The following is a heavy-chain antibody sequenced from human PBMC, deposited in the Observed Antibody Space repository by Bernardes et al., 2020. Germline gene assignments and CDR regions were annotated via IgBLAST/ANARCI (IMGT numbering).Heavy chain of an antibody. CDR2: INPNSGGT. D-gene: IGHD6-13*01. CDR1: GYTFTGSY. CDR3: ARDASSSWYDY. V-gene: IGHV1-2*06. J-gene: IGHJ4*02. Sequence: ASVKVSCKASGYTFTGSYMHWVRQAPGQGLEWMGRINPNSGGTNYAQKFQGRVTVTRDTSISTAYMELSSLRSDDTAVYYCARDASSSWYDYWGQGTLVTVSS.